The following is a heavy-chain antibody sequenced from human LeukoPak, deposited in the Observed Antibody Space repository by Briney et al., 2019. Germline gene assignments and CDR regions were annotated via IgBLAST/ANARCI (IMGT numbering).Heavy chain of an antibody. CDR2: ISGSGGST. Sequence: PGGSLRLSCAASGFTFSSYGMSWVRQAPGEGLEWVSAISGSGGSTYYADSVKGRFTISRDNSKNTLYLQMNSLRAEDTAVYYCAKDPLGFGELLSFYFDYWGQGTLVTVSS. CDR1: GFTFSSYG. CDR3: AKDPLGFGELLSFYFDY. J-gene: IGHJ4*02. V-gene: IGHV3-23*01. D-gene: IGHD3-10*01.